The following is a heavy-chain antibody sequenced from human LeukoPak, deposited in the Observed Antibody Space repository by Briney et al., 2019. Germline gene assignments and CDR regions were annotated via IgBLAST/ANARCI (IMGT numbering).Heavy chain of an antibody. CDR3: ARGEWELPYYPWFDP. Sequence: SETLSLTCAVSGFSFSGGYYWGWVRQAPGKGLEWIGNVYHIGTTYINPSLRTRVTLSAATSKKQFFLTVRSVTAADTAVYYCARGEWELPYYPWFDPWGQGTLVTVSS. CDR2: VYHIGTT. D-gene: IGHD1-26*01. J-gene: IGHJ5*02. CDR1: GFSFSGGYY. V-gene: IGHV4-38-2*01.